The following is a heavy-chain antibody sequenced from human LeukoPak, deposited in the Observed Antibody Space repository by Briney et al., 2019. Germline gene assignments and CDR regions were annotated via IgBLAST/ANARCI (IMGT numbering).Heavy chain of an antibody. CDR2: INHSGST. CDR1: GGSYSGYY. V-gene: IGHV4-34*01. CDR3: AREDSSGWYGQDY. J-gene: IGHJ4*02. Sequence: KASETLSLTCAVYGGSYSGYYWSWIRQPPGKGQEGIGEINHSGSTNYNPSLKSRVTISVDTSKNQFSLKLSSVTAADTAVYYCAREDSSGWYGQDYWGQGTLVTVSS. D-gene: IGHD6-19*01.